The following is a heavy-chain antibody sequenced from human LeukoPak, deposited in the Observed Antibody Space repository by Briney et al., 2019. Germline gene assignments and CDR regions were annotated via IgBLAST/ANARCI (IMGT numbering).Heavy chain of an antibody. D-gene: IGHD3-22*01. CDR3: ARTTYYYDSSGYPQDAFDI. Sequence: GGSLRLSCAASGFTFSSYEMNWVRQAPGKGLEWVSYISSSGSTIYYADSVKGRFTISRDNAKNSLYLQMNSLRAEDTAVYYCARTTYYYDSSGYPQDAFDIWGQGTMVTVSS. CDR1: GFTFSSYE. V-gene: IGHV3-48*03. J-gene: IGHJ3*02. CDR2: ISSSGSTI.